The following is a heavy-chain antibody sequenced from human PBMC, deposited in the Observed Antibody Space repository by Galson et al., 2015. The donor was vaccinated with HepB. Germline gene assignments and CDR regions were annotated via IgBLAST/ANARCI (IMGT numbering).Heavy chain of an antibody. CDR2: IAYDGRSE. CDR3: AKSEIGASYQGEAFDH. V-gene: IGHV3-30*18. CDR1: GFTFNTYG. Sequence: SLRLSCAASGFTFNTYGMHWVRQAPGKGLEWVAVIAYDGRSEYYADPVKGRFTISRDNPKNTVYLQMNSLRAEDTAVYYCAKSEIGASYQGEAFDHWGQGTLVTVSS. J-gene: IGHJ4*02. D-gene: IGHD1-26*01.